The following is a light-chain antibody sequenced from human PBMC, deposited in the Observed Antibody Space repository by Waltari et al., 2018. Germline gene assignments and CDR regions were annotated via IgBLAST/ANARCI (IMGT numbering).Light chain of an antibody. J-gene: IGKJ3*01. CDR2: AAS. Sequence: DIQMTQSPSSLSASVGDRVTITCRESQSISIFLNWYQQQPGKAPKLLIYAASNLQSGVPSRFSGRGSGTDFTLTISSLRPEDFATYYCQQSYSTPFTFGPGTKVDIK. CDR3: QQSYSTPFT. V-gene: IGKV1-39*01. CDR1: QSISIF.